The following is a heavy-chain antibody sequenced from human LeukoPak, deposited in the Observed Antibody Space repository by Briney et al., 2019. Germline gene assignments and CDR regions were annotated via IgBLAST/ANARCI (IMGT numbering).Heavy chain of an antibody. V-gene: IGHV1-69*13. D-gene: IGHD3-22*01. CDR1: GGTFSSYA. CDR2: ITPIFGTA. CDR3: ARSMKAYDSSGYCNDY. J-gene: IGHJ4*02. Sequence: SVKVSCKASGGTFSSYAISWVRQAPGQGLEWMGGITPIFGTANYAQKFQGRVTITADESTSTAYMELSSLRSEDTAVYYCARSMKAYDSSGYCNDYWGQGTLVTVSS.